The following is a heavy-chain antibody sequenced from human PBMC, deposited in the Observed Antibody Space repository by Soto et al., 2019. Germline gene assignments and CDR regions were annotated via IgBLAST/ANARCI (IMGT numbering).Heavy chain of an antibody. CDR1: GYTFTSYG. D-gene: IGHD4-17*01. J-gene: IGHJ4*02. V-gene: IGHV1-18*01. CDR3: ARDPARTTVTPGNFDY. Sequence: GASVKVSCKASGYTFTSYGISWVRQAPGQGLEWMGWISAYNGNTNYAQKLQGRVTMTTDTSTSTAYMELRSLRSDDTAVYYCARDPARTTVTPGNFDYWGQGTLVTVSS. CDR2: ISAYNGNT.